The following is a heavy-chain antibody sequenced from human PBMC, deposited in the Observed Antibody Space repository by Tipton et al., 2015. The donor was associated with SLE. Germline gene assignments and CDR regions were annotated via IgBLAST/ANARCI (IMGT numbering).Heavy chain of an antibody. CDR3: ARRITYGIPFDH. D-gene: IGHD4-17*01. Sequence: TLSLTCSVSGDSISSSSHLWGWIRQPPGKGLEWIGNMHYSGTTDYNPSLTSRVTISVDTSKNKFSLQLVFVTAADTAVYYCARRITYGIPFDHWGQGTLVTVSS. V-gene: IGHV4-39*01. CDR1: GDSISSSSHL. CDR2: MHYSGTT. J-gene: IGHJ4*02.